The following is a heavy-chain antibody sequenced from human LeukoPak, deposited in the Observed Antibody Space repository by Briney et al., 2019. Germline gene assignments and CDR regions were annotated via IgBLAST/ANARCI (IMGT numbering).Heavy chain of an antibody. V-gene: IGHV4-39*01. CDR3: ARRRHNYDYYDV. D-gene: IGHD3-16*01. Sequence: YYCPSLKNRVIMSVDTSKSQFSLDLSSATAADTAIYYCARRRHNYDYYDVWGQGTRVTVSS. J-gene: IGHJ3*01.